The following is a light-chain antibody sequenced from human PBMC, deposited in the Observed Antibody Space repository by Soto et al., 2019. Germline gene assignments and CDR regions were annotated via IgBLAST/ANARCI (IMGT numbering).Light chain of an antibody. CDR1: QDIRSD. J-gene: IGKJ5*01. CDR3: HQYDNFPVT. CDR2: AAS. V-gene: IGKV1-6*01. Sequence: AIQMTQSPSSLSASVGDRVTVTCRASQDIRSDVGWYQQKPGQAPKVLMYAASRLHSGVPSRFSGSGSGTDFVLTITRLQPEDVATYYCHQYDNFPVTFGQGTRLEMK.